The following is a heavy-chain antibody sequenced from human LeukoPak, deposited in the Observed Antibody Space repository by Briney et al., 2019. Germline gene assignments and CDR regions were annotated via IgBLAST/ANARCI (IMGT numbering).Heavy chain of an antibody. J-gene: IGHJ5*02. CDR3: ARHSGSIWNTEDWFDT. CDR1: GYSFTNYW. V-gene: IGHV5-51*01. CDR2: IYPGDSDT. Sequence: GDSLKISCKASGYSFTNYWIGWVRQMPGKGLEGMGIIYPGDSDTRYSPSFQGQVTISADKSISTAFLQWSSLKASDSAIYFCARHSGSIWNTEDWFDTWGQGTLVTVSS. D-gene: IGHD6-13*01.